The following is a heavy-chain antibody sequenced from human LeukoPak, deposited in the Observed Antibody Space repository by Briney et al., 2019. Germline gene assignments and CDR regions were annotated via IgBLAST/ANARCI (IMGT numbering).Heavy chain of an antibody. CDR2: IRAYNGNT. CDR1: GYTYTNYG. D-gene: IGHD4-17*01. J-gene: IGHJ4*02. V-gene: IGHV1-18*01. CDR3: ARGWDYGDTKNRDDY. Sequence: ASVTDTFLASGYTYTNYGISWLRQARGKGREWMGGIRAYNGNTNYAQKLQGRVTMTTDTSTSTAYMELRSLRSDDTAVDYCARGWDYGDTKNRDDYLGQGALVTVSS.